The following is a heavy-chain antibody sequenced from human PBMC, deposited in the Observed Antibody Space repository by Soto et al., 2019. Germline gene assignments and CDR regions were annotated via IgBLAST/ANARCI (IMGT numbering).Heavy chain of an antibody. CDR2: IKQDGSEK. D-gene: IGHD3-10*01. Sequence: EVQLVESGGGLVQPGGSLRLSCAASGFTFSSYWMSWVRQAPGKGLEWVANIKQDGSEKYYVDSVKGRFTISRDNAKNSLYLQMNSLRAEDTAVYYCARLCTMVRGVIITSGGWFDPWGQGTLVTVSS. CDR3: ARLCTMVRGVIITSGGWFDP. V-gene: IGHV3-7*01. J-gene: IGHJ5*02. CDR1: GFTFSSYW.